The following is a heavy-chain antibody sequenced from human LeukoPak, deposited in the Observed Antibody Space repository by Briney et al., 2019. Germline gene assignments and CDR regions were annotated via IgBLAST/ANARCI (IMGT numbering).Heavy chain of an antibody. J-gene: IGHJ6*03. V-gene: IGHV1-69*13. D-gene: IGHD3-10*01. CDR1: GGTFSSYA. CDR3: ARGELLWFGELLAPPLGYYYYMDV. Sequence: SVKVSCKASGGTFSSYAISWVRQAPGQGLEWMGGIIPIFGTANYAQKFQGRVTITADESTSTAYMELSSLRSEDTAVYYCARGELLWFGELLAPPLGYYYYMDVWGKGTTVTISS. CDR2: IIPIFGTA.